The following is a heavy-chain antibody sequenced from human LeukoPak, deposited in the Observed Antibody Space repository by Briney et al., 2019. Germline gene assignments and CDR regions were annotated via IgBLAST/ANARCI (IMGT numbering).Heavy chain of an antibody. CDR3: ARGWAPVVVVAATLDY. J-gene: IGHJ4*02. V-gene: IGHV4-34*01. CDR2: INHSGST. CDR1: GGSFSGYY. Sequence: TLSXTCXVXGGSFSGYYWSWIRQPPGKGLEWIGEINHSGSTNYNPSLKSRVTISVDTSKNQFSLKLSSVTAADTAVYYCARGWAPVVVVAATLDYWGQGTLVTVSS. D-gene: IGHD2-15*01.